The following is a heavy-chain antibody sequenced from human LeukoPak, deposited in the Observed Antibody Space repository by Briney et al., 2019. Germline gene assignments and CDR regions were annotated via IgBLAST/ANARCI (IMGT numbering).Heavy chain of an antibody. J-gene: IGHJ4*02. CDR2: IKEDGSEA. CDR1: GFTFSNYW. CDR3: ARDPYVSNFDY. D-gene: IGHD3-10*02. V-gene: IGHV3-7*03. Sequence: GGSLRLSCAASGFTFSNYWMSWVRQAPGKGPEWMGNIKEDGSEAYYVDSVKGRFTISRDNARNSLYLHMHSLRVEDTAVYYCARDPYVSNFDYWGQGTLVTVSS.